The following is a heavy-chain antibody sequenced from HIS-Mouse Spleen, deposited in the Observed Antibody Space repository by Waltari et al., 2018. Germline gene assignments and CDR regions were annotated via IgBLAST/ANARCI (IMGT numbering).Heavy chain of an antibody. D-gene: IGHD6-13*01. CDR2: IYYSGLT. J-gene: IGHJ2*01. CDR1: GGSISSSSYY. CDR3: AREIPYSSSWYDWYFDL. V-gene: IGHV4-39*07. Sequence: QLQLQESGPGLVKPSETLSLTCTVSGGSISSSSYYWGWIRQPPGKGLEWIWSIYYSGLTYSTPSLKSRVTISVDTAKDQFSLKLSSVTAADTAVYYCAREIPYSSSWYDWYFDLWGRGTLVTVSS.